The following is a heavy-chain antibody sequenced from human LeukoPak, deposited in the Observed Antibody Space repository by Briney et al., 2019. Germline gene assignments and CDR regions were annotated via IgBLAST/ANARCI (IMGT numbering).Heavy chain of an antibody. J-gene: IGHJ4*02. V-gene: IGHV3-30*18. CDR1: GFTFSSYG. D-gene: IGHD2-21*01. CDR2: ISYDGSNK. CDR3: AKDLFGGFDY. Sequence: GGSLRLSCAASGFTFSSYGMHWVRQAPGKGLEWVAVISYDGSNKYYADSMKGRFTISGDNSKNTLYLQMNSLRAEDTAVYYCAKDLFGGFDYWGQGTLVTVSS.